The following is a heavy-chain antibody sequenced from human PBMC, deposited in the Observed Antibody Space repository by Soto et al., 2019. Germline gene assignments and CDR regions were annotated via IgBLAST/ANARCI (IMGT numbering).Heavy chain of an antibody. D-gene: IGHD2-15*01. CDR3: ARGFSGGSFNFQH. CDR2: IYYSGST. Sequence: SETLSLTCTVSGGSISSYYWSWIRQPPGKGLEWIGYIYYSGSTNYNPSLKSRVTISVDTSKNQFSLKLSSVTAADTAVYYCARGFSGGSFNFQHWGQGTQVTVSS. V-gene: IGHV4-59*08. CDR1: GGSISSYY. J-gene: IGHJ1*01.